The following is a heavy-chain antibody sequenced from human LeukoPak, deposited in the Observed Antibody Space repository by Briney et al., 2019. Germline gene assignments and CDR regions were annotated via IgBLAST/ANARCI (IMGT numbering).Heavy chain of an antibody. CDR3: AKERNRGYRSSTSCLSIDY. Sequence: GGSLRLSCAASGFTFSSYAMSWVRQAPGKGLEWVSAISGSGGSTYYADSVKGRFTISRDNSKNTLYLQMNSLRAEDTAVYYCAKERNRGYRSSTSCLSIDYWGQGTLVTVSS. D-gene: IGHD2-2*01. J-gene: IGHJ4*02. CDR1: GFTFSSYA. CDR2: ISGSGGST. V-gene: IGHV3-23*01.